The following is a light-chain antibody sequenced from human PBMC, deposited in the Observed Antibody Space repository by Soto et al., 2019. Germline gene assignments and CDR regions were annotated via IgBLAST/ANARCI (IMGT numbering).Light chain of an antibody. V-gene: IGKV4-1*01. CDR1: QSVLYSSNNKNY. CDR2: WAS. Sequence: DIVMTQSPDSLAVSLGERATINCKSSQSVLYSSNNKNYLAWYRQKPGQPPKLIIYWASIRVSGVPDRISGSGSGTDFTLTISSLQAEDVAVYYCQQYYSTPPYTFGQGTKLEIK. CDR3: QQYYSTPPYT. J-gene: IGKJ2*01.